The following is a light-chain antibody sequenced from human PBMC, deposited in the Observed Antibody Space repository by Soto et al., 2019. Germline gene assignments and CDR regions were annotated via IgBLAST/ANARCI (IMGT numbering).Light chain of an antibody. J-gene: IGLJ2*01. Sequence: QSALTQPPSASGSPGQSVTISCTGTSSDVGIYNYVSWYQQHPGEAPKLMIYEVTKRPSGVPDRFSGSKSGNTASLTVSGLQAEDEADYYCSSYTSSSVVFGGGTQLTVL. CDR2: EVT. CDR3: SSYTSSSVV. CDR1: SSDVGIYNY. V-gene: IGLV2-8*01.